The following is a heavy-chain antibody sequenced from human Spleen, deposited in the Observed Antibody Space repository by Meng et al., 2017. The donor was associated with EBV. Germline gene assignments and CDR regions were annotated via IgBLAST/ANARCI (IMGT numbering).Heavy chain of an antibody. J-gene: IGHJ4*02. V-gene: IGHV4-61*01. CDR2: MYYSGST. D-gene: IGHD3-10*01. CDR3: GRIMVRGVTSVDC. Sequence: GHLRDPGPGQLKPSETLSLTCTVSGGSVTIGNHYWGWIRQPPGKGLEWIAYMYYSGSTTYNPSLKSRVTISVDTSKNQFSLKLNSVTAADTAVSYFGRIMVRGVTSVDCWGQGTLVTVSS. CDR1: GGSVTIGNHY.